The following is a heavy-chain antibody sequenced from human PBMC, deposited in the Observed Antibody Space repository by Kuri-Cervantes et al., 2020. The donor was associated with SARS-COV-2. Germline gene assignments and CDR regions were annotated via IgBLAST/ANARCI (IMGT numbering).Heavy chain of an antibody. Sequence: GGSLRLSCKASGYTFTGYYMHWVRQAPGQGLEWMGWINPNSGGTNYAQKFQGWVTMTRDTSISTAYMELSRLRSDDTAVYYCARDGSAAASYWYFDLWGRGTLVTVSS. CDR2: INPNSGGT. D-gene: IGHD6-13*01. CDR3: ARDGSAAASYWYFDL. CDR1: GYTFTGYY. V-gene: IGHV1-2*04. J-gene: IGHJ2*01.